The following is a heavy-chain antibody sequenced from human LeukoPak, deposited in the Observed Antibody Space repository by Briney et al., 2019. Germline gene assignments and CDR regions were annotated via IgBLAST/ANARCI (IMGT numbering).Heavy chain of an antibody. J-gene: IGHJ4*02. CDR2: INHSGST. CDR1: GGSFSGYY. Sequence: SETLSLTCAVYGGSFSGYYWSWIRQPPGKGLEWIGEINHSGSTNYNPSLKSRVTISVDTSKNQFSLKLSSVTAADTAVYYCARDGTRSRSSGWYGQLGYYFDYWGQGTLVTVSS. CDR3: ARDGTRSRSSGWYGQLGYYFDY. V-gene: IGHV4-34*01. D-gene: IGHD6-19*01.